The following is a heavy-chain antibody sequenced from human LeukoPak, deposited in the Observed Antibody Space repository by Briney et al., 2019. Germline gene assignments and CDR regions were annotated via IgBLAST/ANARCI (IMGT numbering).Heavy chain of an antibody. Sequence: GESLRLSCVASEFAFSDYAMSWVRQALGKGPEWVSTISRNSATWYADSVMGRFTISRDNSKSTLYLQMNSLGGEDTALYYCADFGSGSYIFDYWGQGSLVTVSS. J-gene: IGHJ4*02. CDR3: ADFGSGSYIFDY. V-gene: IGHV3-23*01. CDR1: EFAFSDYA. CDR2: ISRNSAT. D-gene: IGHD3-10*01.